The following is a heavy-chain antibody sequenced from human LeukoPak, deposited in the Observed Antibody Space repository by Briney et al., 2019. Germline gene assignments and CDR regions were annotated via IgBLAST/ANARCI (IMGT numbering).Heavy chain of an antibody. Sequence: SETLSLTCTASGGSISSYYWSWIRQPPGKGLEWIGYIYYSGSTNYNPSLKSRLTISVDTSKNQFSLKLSSVTAADTAVYYCARDNYGDSVWFDPWGQGTLVTVSS. V-gene: IGHV4-59*01. D-gene: IGHD4-17*01. CDR3: ARDNYGDSVWFDP. CDR1: GGSISSYY. CDR2: IYYSGST. J-gene: IGHJ5*02.